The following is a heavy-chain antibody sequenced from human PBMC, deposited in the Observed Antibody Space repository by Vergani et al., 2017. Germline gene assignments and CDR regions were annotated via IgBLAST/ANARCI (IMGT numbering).Heavy chain of an antibody. J-gene: IGHJ3*02. Sequence: QVQLVQSGAEVKKPGASVKVSCKVSGYTLTELSMHWVRQAPGKGLEWMGGFDPEDGETIYAQKFQGRVTMTEVTSTDTAYMELSSLRSEDTAVYYCATHGIAARGDAFDIWGQGTMVTVSS. V-gene: IGHV1-24*01. D-gene: IGHD6-6*01. CDR3: ATHGIAARGDAFDI. CDR2: FDPEDGET. CDR1: GYTLTELS.